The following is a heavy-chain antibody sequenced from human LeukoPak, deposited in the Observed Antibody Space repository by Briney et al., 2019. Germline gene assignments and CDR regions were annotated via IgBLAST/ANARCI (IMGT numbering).Heavy chain of an antibody. CDR1: GFTFSSYA. J-gene: IGHJ4*02. CDR3: ARTQGITMVRGNGLDFDY. CDR2: ISYDGSNK. Sequence: PGGSLRLSCAASGFTFSSYAMHWVRQAPGKGLEWVAVISYDGSNKYYADSVKGRFTISRDNSKNTLYLQMNSLRAEDTAVYYCARTQGITMVRGNGLDFDYWGQGTLVTVSS. V-gene: IGHV3-30-3*01. D-gene: IGHD3-10*01.